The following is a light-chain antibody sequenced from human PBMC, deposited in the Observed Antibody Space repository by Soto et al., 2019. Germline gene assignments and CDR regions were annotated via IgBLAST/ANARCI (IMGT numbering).Light chain of an antibody. CDR3: QQYGSSPET. J-gene: IGKJ1*01. CDR2: GAS. CDR1: QSVSSSY. Sequence: IVLTQSPVTLSLSPGERATLSCRASQSVSSSYLAWYQQKPGQAPRLLIYGASTRATGFPDRFSGSGSGTDFTLTISRLEPEDFAVYYCQQYGSSPETFGQGTKVDIK. V-gene: IGKV3-20*01.